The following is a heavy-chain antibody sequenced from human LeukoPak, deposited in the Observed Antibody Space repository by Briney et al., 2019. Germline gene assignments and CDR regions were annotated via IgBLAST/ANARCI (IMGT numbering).Heavy chain of an antibody. V-gene: IGHV3-23*01. CDR1: GFTFSSYG. CDR3: ARGWNSDYFDY. CDR2: ISGSGGST. D-gene: IGHD1-7*01. J-gene: IGHJ4*02. Sequence: GGTLRLSCVASGFTFSSYGMSWVRQAPGKGLEWVSTISGSGGSTYYADSVKGRFTISRDNSKGTVYLQMNSLRAEDTAVYYCARGWNSDYFDYWGQGTLVTVSS.